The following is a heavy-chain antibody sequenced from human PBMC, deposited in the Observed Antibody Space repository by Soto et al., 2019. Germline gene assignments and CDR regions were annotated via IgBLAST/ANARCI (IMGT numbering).Heavy chain of an antibody. V-gene: IGHV4-4*02. CDR2: IFHSGST. CDR3: ARRVAGTGKIDY. D-gene: IGHD6-19*01. Sequence: QVQLQESGPGLVKPSGTLSLTCTVSGVSISSDNWWNWVRQPPGKGLEWIGEIFHSGSTNYDPSLESRVTLSVDKSNNQVSLKLTSLTAADAAVYYCARRVAGTGKIDYWGQGTLVTVSS. J-gene: IGHJ4*02. CDR1: GVSISSDNW.